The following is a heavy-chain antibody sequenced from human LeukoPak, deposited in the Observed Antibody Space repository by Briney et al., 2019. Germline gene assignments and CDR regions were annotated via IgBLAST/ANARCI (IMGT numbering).Heavy chain of an antibody. Sequence: PSETLSLTCTVSGGSISSSSYYWGWIRQPPGKGLEWIGSIYYSGSTYYNPSLKSRVTISVDTSKNQFSLKLSSVTAADTAVYYCARHPGYPTPELGAFDIWGQGTMVTVSS. CDR3: ARHPGYPTPELGAFDI. D-gene: IGHD2-15*01. CDR2: IYYSGST. CDR1: GGSISSSSYY. V-gene: IGHV4-39*01. J-gene: IGHJ3*02.